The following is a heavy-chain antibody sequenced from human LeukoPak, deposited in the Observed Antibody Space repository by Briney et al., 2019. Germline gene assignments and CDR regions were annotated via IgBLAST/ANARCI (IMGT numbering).Heavy chain of an antibody. J-gene: IGHJ4*02. V-gene: IGHV3-72*01. CDR1: GFTFSDHY. CDR3: ARLNRIGGTYFFDY. D-gene: IGHD1-26*01. CDR2: TRNKANSYST. Sequence: GGSLRLSCAASGFTFSDHYMDWVRQVPGKGLEWVGRTRNKANSYSTAYAASVRDRFTISRDVSENSLYLQMSSLKTEDTAVYYCARLNRIGGTYFFDYWGQGTLVTVSS.